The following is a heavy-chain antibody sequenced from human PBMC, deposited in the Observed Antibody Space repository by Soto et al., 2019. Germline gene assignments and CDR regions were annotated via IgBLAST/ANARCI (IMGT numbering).Heavy chain of an antibody. Sequence: ASVKVSCKASGYTFSTFPVHWVRQAPGQNLEWMGWINAANGDTGYSQNFQGRVTITRDTTASTAYMELSGLRSEDTAVYYCARKDYYGSGSYHLDYWGQGTLVTVSS. J-gene: IGHJ4*02. CDR3: ARKDYYGSGSYHLDY. D-gene: IGHD3-10*01. V-gene: IGHV1-3*01. CDR2: INAANGDT. CDR1: GYTFSTFP.